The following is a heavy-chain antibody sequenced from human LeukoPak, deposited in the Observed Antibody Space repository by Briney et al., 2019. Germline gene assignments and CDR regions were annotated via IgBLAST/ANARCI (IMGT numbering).Heavy chain of an antibody. CDR1: GESFSGYY. J-gene: IGHJ4*02. D-gene: IGHD6-19*01. CDR2: INHSGST. CDR3: ARAHLYSSGWYVY. Sequence: SETLSLTCAVYGESFSGYYWSWIRQPPGKGLEWIWEINHSGSTNYNPSLKSRVTISVDTSKNQFSLKLSSVTAADTAVYYCARAHLYSSGWYVYWGQGTLVTVSS. V-gene: IGHV4-34*01.